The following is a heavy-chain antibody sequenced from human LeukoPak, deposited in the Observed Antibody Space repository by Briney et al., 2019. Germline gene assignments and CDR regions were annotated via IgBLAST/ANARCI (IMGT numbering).Heavy chain of an antibody. Sequence: GGSLRLSCAASGFTFSTYAIHWVRQAPGKGLEWVAVISYDGSNKYYADSVKGRFTISRDNSKNTLYLQMNSLRAEDTAVYYCARVRSTSHYYYYGMDVWGQGTTVTVSS. J-gene: IGHJ6*02. CDR2: ISYDGSNK. CDR1: GFTFSTYA. CDR3: ARVRSTSHYYYYGMDV. V-gene: IGHV3-30-3*01. D-gene: IGHD2-2*01.